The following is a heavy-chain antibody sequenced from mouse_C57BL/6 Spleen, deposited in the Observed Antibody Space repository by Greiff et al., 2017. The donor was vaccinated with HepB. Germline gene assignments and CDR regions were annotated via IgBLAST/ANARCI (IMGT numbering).Heavy chain of an antibody. V-gene: IGHV1-80*01. CDR3: ARDDYDDGWYFDD. CDR1: GYAFSSYW. Sequence: QVQLQQSGAELVKPGASVKISCKASGYAFSSYWMNWVKQRPGKGLEWIGQIYPGDGDTNYNGKFKGKATLTADKSSSTAYMQLSSLTSEDSAVYFCARDDYDDGWYFDDWGTGTTVTVSS. CDR2: IYPGDGDT. D-gene: IGHD2-4*01. J-gene: IGHJ1*03.